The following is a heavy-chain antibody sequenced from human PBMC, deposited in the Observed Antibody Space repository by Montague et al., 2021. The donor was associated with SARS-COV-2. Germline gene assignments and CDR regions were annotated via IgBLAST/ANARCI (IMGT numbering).Heavy chain of an antibody. CDR3: AREQPLYDAFDI. Sequence: PLRLSCAASGFTFSSYAMHWVRQAPGKGLEWVAVISYDGSNKYYADSVKGRFTISRDNSKNTLYLQMNSLRAEDTAVYYCAREQPLYDAFDIWGQGTMVTVSS. J-gene: IGHJ3*02. CDR2: ISYDGSNK. CDR1: GFTFSSYA. V-gene: IGHV3-30-3*01. D-gene: IGHD6-13*01.